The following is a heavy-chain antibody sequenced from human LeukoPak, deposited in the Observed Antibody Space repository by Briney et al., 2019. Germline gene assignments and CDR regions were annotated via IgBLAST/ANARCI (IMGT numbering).Heavy chain of an antibody. D-gene: IGHD3-22*01. CDR1: GGSFSGYY. Sequence: SETLSLTCAVYGGSFSGYYWSWIRQPPGKGLEWIGEINHSGSTNYNPSLKSRVTISVDTSKNQFSLKLSSVTAADTAVYYCARDTMNWGQGTLVTVSS. J-gene: IGHJ4*02. CDR3: ARDTMN. V-gene: IGHV4-34*01. CDR2: INHSGST.